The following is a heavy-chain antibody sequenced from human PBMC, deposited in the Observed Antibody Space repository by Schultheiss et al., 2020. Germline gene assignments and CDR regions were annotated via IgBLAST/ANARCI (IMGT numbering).Heavy chain of an antibody. V-gene: IGHV1-2*06. J-gene: IGHJ6*02. CDR2: INLNSGDA. D-gene: IGHD6-13*01. CDR3: ARVKGGAAAGNYYYYGMDV. Sequence: ASVKVSCKASGYTFTGYYMHWVRQAPGQGLEWMGRINLNSGDANYAQKFQGRVTMTRHTSISTAYMELSSLRSEDTAVYYCARVKGGAAAGNYYYYGMDVWGQGTTVTVSS. CDR1: GYTFTGYY.